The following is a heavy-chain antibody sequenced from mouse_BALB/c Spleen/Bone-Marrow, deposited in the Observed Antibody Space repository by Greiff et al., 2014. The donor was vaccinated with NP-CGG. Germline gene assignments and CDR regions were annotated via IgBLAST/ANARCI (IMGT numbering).Heavy chain of an antibody. CDR3: ARHMIRGFAY. V-gene: IGHV5-12-1*01. CDR1: GFAFSSYD. D-gene: IGHD2-4*01. CDR2: ISSGGGST. J-gene: IGHJ3*01. Sequence: EVQRVESGGGLVKPGGSLKLSCAASGFAFSSYDMSWVRQTPEKRLEWVAYISSGGGSTYYSDTVKGRFTISRDSAKNTLYLEMSSLKSEDTAMYYCARHMIRGFAYWGQGTLVTVSA.